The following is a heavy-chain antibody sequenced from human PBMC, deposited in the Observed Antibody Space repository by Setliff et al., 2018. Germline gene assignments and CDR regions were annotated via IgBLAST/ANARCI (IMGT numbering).Heavy chain of an antibody. J-gene: IGHJ4*02. CDR3: STGSDGW. Sequence: TVGSLRLSCVGSGFGFSDAWMTWVRQAPGKGLEWVGHIKSKAYGGTADYATAVKGRFSISRDDSKDTVFLQMNSLKTEDTGTYYCSTGSDGWWGQGTLVTVSS. CDR2: IKSKAYGGTA. CDR1: GFGFSDAW. V-gene: IGHV3-15*01. D-gene: IGHD2-15*01.